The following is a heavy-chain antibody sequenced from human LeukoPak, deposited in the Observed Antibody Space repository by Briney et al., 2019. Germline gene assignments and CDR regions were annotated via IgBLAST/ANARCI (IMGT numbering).Heavy chain of an antibody. J-gene: IGHJ4*02. V-gene: IGHV3-21*01. CDR2: ISSSSYI. CDR3: ARDYWGSSPMRARFDY. D-gene: IGHD6-13*01. Sequence: GALRLSCAASGFTFSVYSMNWVRQAPGKGLEWVSSISSSSYIFYADSVKGRFTISRDNAKNSLYLQMNSLRAGDAAVYYCARDYWGSSPMRARFDYWGQGTLVTVSS. CDR1: GFTFSVYS.